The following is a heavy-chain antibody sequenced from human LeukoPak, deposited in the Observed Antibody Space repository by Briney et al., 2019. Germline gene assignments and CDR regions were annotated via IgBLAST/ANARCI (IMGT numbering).Heavy chain of an antibody. J-gene: IGHJ4*02. CDR2: TNNYGNEK. D-gene: IGHD5-18*01. CDR1: EFTFTNYW. Sequence: GGSLRLSCATSEFTFTNYWMSWVRQAPGRGLEWVATTNNYGNEKYHVDSVKGRFTISRDNAKNSLDLQMNSLRAEDTAVYYCARGNRYSYGYGFDYWGQGTLVTVSS. CDR3: ARGNRYSYGYGFDY. V-gene: IGHV3-7*03.